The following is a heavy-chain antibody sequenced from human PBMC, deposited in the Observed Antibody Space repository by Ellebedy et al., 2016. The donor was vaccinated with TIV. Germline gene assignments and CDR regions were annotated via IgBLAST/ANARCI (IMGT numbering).Heavy chain of an antibody. CDR3: AREKDARIS. CDR2: IKSDGIST. Sequence: GESLKISCAASGFAFNIFRMHWVRQAPGKGPVWVSFIKSDGISTNYADSVRGRFTISRDNAKNMLYLQMNSLTAADTGVYYCAREKDARISWGQGTDVTVSS. D-gene: IGHD2-15*01. V-gene: IGHV3-74*01. CDR1: GFAFNIFR. J-gene: IGHJ4*02.